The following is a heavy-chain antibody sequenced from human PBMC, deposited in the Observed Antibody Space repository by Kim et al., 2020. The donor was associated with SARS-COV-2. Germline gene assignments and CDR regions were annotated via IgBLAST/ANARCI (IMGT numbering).Heavy chain of an antibody. CDR1: GGSVSSGSYY. J-gene: IGHJ6*02. V-gene: IGHV4-61*01. Sequence: SETLSLTCTVSGGSVSSGSYYWSWIRQPPGKGLEWIGYIYYSGSTNYNPSLKSRVTISVDTSKNQFSLKLSSVTAADTAVYYCARVWFGEGLGYYYYGMDVWGQGTTVTVSS. CDR2: IYYSGST. D-gene: IGHD3-10*01. CDR3: ARVWFGEGLGYYYYGMDV.